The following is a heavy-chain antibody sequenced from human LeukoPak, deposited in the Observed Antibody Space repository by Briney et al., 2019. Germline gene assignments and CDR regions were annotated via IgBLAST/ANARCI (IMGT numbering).Heavy chain of an antibody. CDR1: GFTFSSYW. V-gene: IGHV3-74*01. Sequence: PGGSLRLSCAASGFTFSSYWMFWVRQAPGKGLVWVSRINSDGTRTTYADSMKGRFTISRDNAKYTLYLQMNSLRAEDTAVYYCARRSSAIPSYFDLWGRGTLVTVSS. CDR2: INSDGTRT. J-gene: IGHJ2*01. D-gene: IGHD2-2*02. CDR3: ARRSSAIPSYFDL.